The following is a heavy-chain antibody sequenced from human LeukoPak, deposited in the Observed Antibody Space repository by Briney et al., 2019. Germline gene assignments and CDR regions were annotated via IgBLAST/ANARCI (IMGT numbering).Heavy chain of an antibody. CDR3: ARYYCSSTSCYDSDAFDI. Sequence: PSETLSLTCTVSGGSISSSSYYWGWIRQPPGKGLEWIGSIYYSGSTYYNPSLKSRVTISVDTSKNQFSLKLSSVTAADTAVYYCARYYCSSTSCYDSDAFDIWAKGQWSPSLQ. CDR2: IYYSGST. V-gene: IGHV4-39*01. D-gene: IGHD2-2*01. J-gene: IGHJ3*02. CDR1: GGSISSSSYY.